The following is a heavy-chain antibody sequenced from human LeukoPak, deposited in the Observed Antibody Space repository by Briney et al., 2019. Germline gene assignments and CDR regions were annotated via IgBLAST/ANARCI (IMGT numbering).Heavy chain of an antibody. V-gene: IGHV4-59*12. D-gene: IGHD3-3*01. CDR2: IYYSGST. CDR3: ARELVDFWSGYYLGGLDV. CDR1: GGSISSYY. J-gene: IGHJ6*04. Sequence: SETLSLTCTVSGGSISSYYWSWIRQPPGKGLEWIGYIYYSGSTNYNPSLKSRVTISVDTSKNQFSLKLSSVTAADTAVYYCARELVDFWSGYYLGGLDVWGKGTTVTVSS.